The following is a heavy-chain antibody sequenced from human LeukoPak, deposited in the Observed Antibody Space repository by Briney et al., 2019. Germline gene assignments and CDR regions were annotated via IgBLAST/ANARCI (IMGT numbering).Heavy chain of an antibody. CDR2: ISGSGGST. V-gene: IGHV3-23*01. Sequence: GGSLRLSCAASGFTFSSYAMGWVRQATGKGLEWVSAISGSGGSTYYADSVKGRFTISRDNSKNTLYLQMNSLRAEDTAVYYCAKSQQLVPRYFQHWGQGTLVTVSS. J-gene: IGHJ1*01. CDR1: GFTFSSYA. D-gene: IGHD6-13*01. CDR3: AKSQQLVPRYFQH.